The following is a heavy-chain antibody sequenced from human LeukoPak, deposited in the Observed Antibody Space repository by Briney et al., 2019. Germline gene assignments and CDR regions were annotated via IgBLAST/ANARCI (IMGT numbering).Heavy chain of an antibody. Sequence: ASVKVSCKASGGTFSSYAISWVRQAPGQGLEWMGWISAYNGNTNYAQKLQGRVTMTTDTSTSTAYMELRSLRSDDTAVYYCARDQAEWEHSGIFDYWGQGTLVTVSS. V-gene: IGHV1-18*01. CDR3: ARDQAEWEHSGIFDY. J-gene: IGHJ4*02. D-gene: IGHD1-26*01. CDR2: ISAYNGNT. CDR1: GGTFSSYA.